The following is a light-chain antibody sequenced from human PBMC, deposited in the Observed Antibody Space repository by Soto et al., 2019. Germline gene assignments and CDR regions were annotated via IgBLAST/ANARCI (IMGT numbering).Light chain of an antibody. CDR2: DAS. CDR1: QFVSSNS. Sequence: EIVWTQSPGTLSLSPGERATLSCRASQFVSSNSLAWYQQKRGPAPMLLIHDASRRATGIPDRFSGSGSGTDFTLTISRLAPEDFAVYYWQQYPGSTRTFGQGTQM. CDR3: QQYPGSTRT. J-gene: IGKJ1*01. V-gene: IGKV3-20*01.